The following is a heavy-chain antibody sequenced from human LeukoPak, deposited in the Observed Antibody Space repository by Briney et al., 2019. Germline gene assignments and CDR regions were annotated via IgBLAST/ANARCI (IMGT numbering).Heavy chain of an antibody. CDR3: AKDPRITKNYYSYYYMDV. CDR2: ISASGGST. Sequence: GGSLRLSCAASGFTFSSYAMTWVRQAPGKGLEWVSAISASGGSTYYADSVKGRFTISRDNSKNTLYLHMNSLRAEDTALYYCAKDPRITKNYYSYYYMDVWGKGTTVTVSS. V-gene: IGHV3-23*01. D-gene: IGHD3-3*01. J-gene: IGHJ6*03. CDR1: GFTFSSYA.